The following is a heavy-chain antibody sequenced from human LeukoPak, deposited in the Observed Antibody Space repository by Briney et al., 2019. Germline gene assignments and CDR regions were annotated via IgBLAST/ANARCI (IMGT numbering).Heavy chain of an antibody. CDR3: AKDARTGIVDY. D-gene: IGHD1-1*01. J-gene: IGHJ4*02. CDR1: GFTFSSYG. Sequence: GGSLRLSCAASGFTFSSYGMHWVRQAPGKGLEWVAIIWYDGSNEYYADSVKGRFTISRDNSKNTMYLEMDSLRADDTAVYYCAKDARTGIVDYWGQGTLVTVSS. V-gene: IGHV3-33*06. CDR2: IWYDGSNE.